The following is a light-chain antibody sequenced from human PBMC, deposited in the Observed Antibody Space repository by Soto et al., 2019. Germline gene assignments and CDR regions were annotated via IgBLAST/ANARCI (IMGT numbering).Light chain of an antibody. V-gene: IGKV1-39*01. J-gene: IGKJ1*01. Sequence: DIQMTQSPSSLSASVGDRVTITCRASQYIGTYLNWYQLKPGKAPKLLMSSASRLQSGVPSTFSGRGSGTDFALTNSRLQPGDFATYYCQQSLTIPWTFGQGTRVEIK. CDR3: QQSLTIPWT. CDR1: QYIGTY. CDR2: SAS.